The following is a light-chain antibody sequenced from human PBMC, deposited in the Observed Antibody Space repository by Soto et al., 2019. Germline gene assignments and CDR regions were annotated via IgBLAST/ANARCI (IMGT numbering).Light chain of an antibody. Sequence: DIQMTQSPSTLSASVGDRVTITCRASQTISSWLAWYQQKPGKAPKLLIYKASTLESGVPSRFSGSGSGTEFTLTVTSLQTEDVATYYCQQYSYYATFGQGTKVEIK. J-gene: IGKJ1*01. CDR1: QTISSW. CDR3: QQYSYYAT. V-gene: IGKV1-5*03. CDR2: KAS.